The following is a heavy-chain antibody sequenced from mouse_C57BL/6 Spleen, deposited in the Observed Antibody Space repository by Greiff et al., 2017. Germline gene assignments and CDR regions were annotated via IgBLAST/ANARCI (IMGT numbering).Heavy chain of an antibody. CDR1: GYSFTSYY. D-gene: IGHD1-1*01. CDR3: ARRDYGSSYWYFDV. CDR2: IYPGSGNT. J-gene: IGHJ1*03. Sequence: VMLVESGPELVKPGASVKISCKASGYSFTSYYIHWVKQRPGQGLEWIGWIYPGSGNTKYNEKFKGKATLTADTSSSTAYMQLSSLTSEDSAVYYCARRDYGSSYWYFDVWGTGTTVTVSS. V-gene: IGHV1-66*01.